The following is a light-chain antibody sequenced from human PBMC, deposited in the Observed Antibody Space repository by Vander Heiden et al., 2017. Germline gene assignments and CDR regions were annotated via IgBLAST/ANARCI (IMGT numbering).Light chain of an antibody. Sequence: SSELTQPPSVSVSPGQTASIPCPGYHLRDKYACWSQQTPGPSPVLVIYQGSKPPSGIPERFSGSNSGNTATLTISRIQATDEAAYYWQAGDSSTGVVFGGGTKRTVL. V-gene: IGLV3-1*01. CDR3: QAGDSSTGVV. CDR2: QGS. CDR1: HLRDKY. J-gene: IGLJ2*01.